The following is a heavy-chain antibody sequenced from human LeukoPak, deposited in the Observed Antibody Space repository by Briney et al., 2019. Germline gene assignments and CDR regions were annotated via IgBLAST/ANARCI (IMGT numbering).Heavy chain of an antibody. CDR3: ARGGGLDV. CDR1: GFTFSSYG. V-gene: IGHV3-7*03. CDR2: IKENGNEQ. J-gene: IGHJ6*02. Sequence: GGSLRLSCAASGFTFSSYGMHWVRQAPGKGPEWVAHIKENGNEQYYADSVKGRFTISRDNAKKSLCLQMSNLRAEDTAVYFCARGGGLDVWGQGATVTVSS. D-gene: IGHD3-16*01.